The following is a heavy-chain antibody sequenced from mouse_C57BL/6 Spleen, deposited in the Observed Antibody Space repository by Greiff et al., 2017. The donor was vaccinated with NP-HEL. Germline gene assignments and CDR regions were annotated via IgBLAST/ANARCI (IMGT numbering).Heavy chain of an antibody. V-gene: IGHV5-4*03. CDR2: ISDGGSYT. CDR1: GFTFSSYA. J-gene: IGHJ2*01. D-gene: IGHD4-1*01. CDR3: ARGTGTRDFDY. Sequence: EVKLMESGGGLVKPGGSLKLSCAASGFTFSSYAMSWVRQTPEKRLEWVATISDGGSYTYYPDNVKGRFTISRDNAKNNLYLQMSHLKSEDTAMYYCARGTGTRDFDYWGQGTTLTVSS.